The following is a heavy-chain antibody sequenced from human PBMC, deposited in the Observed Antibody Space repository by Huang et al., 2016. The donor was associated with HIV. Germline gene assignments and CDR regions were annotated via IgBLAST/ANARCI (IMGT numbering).Heavy chain of an antibody. CDR2: GNHGGST. D-gene: IGHD6-19*01. Sequence: QVQLYQWGAGPLRPSETLSLTCGVSGGSLPGYSWNWLRQSPGRGLEWIGEGNHGGSTKYNPSLKSRVTISVDTSKIQFSLNLTSVTATDTADYYCATSRSGSGWFLDIWGRGTLVSVS. CDR3: ATSRSGSGWFLDI. J-gene: IGHJ2*01. CDR1: GGSLPGYS. V-gene: IGHV4-34*01.